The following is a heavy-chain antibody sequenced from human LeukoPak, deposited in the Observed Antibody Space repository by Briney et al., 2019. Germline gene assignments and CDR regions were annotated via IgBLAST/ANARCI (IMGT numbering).Heavy chain of an antibody. Sequence: PSETLSLTCAVYGGSFSGYYWSWIRQPPGKGLEWIGEINHSGSTNYNPPLKSRVTISVDTSKNQFSLKLSSVTSADTAVYYCARTTINYYDSSGYSSWGQGTLVTVSS. V-gene: IGHV4-34*01. CDR2: INHSGST. CDR1: GGSFSGYY. CDR3: ARTTINYYDSSGYSS. D-gene: IGHD3-22*01. J-gene: IGHJ5*02.